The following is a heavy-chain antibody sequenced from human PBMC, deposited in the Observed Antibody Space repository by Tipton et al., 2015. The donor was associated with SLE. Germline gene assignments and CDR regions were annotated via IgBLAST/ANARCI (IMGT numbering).Heavy chain of an antibody. CDR2: VCNSVST. CDR3: TRGPVGSGYYSSSDAFDF. D-gene: IGHD3-22*01. Sequence: GLVKPSETLSLTCTVSGASVSSFCWNWIRQSPGKGLEWIACVCNSVSTNYDPSLKSRGTISVDTSKNQFSLKLRSVSAADTAVYFCTRGPVGSGYYSSSDAFDFWGQGTMVTVSS. CDR1: GASVSSFC. V-gene: IGHV4-59*02. J-gene: IGHJ3*01.